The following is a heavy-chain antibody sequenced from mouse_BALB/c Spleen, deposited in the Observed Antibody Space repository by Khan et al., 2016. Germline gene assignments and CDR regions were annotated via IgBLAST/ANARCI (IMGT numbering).Heavy chain of an antibody. J-gene: IGHJ2*01. D-gene: IGHD3-3*01. CDR2: IWDGGST. V-gene: IGHV2-9*02. CDR3: ARLEDI. Sequence: VQLLESGPGLVEPSQSLSITCTVSGFSLTSYGVHWVRQPPGKGLEWLGVIWDGGSTNYNSALMSRLSISKDKSKSQVFLQMNSLQTDDTAMYYCARLEDIWGQGTTLTVSS. CDR1: GFSLTSYG.